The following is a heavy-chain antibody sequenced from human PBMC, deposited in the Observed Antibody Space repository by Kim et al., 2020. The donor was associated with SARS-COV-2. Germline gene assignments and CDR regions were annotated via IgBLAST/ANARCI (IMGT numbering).Heavy chain of an antibody. CDR1: GGSISSSNW. CDR3: AREFGITTVTTGPSYYYGMDV. Sequence: SETLSLTCAVSGGSISSSNWWSWVRQPPGKGLEWIGEIYHSGSTNYNPSLKSRVTISVDKSKNQFSLKLSSVTAADTAVYYCAREFGITTVTTGPSYYYGMDVWGQGTTVTVSS. V-gene: IGHV4-4*02. D-gene: IGHD4-17*01. CDR2: IYHSGST. J-gene: IGHJ6*02.